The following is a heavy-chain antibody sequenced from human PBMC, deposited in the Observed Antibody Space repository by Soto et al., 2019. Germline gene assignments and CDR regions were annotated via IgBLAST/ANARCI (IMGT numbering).Heavy chain of an antibody. CDR1: EGPFNSYA. Sequence: QAQVVQSGAEVRKPGSSVKLSCKASEGPFNSYAIAWVRQAPGQGLEWMGGIIPYYNTLNYAQKFQDRVTINADDSTNTVYMELSSLRSDDTAVYFCASGASRWYPYFFDSWAQGTVVTVSS. V-gene: IGHV1-69*01. D-gene: IGHD6-13*01. CDR3: ASGASRWYPYFFDS. J-gene: IGHJ4*02. CDR2: IIPYYNTL.